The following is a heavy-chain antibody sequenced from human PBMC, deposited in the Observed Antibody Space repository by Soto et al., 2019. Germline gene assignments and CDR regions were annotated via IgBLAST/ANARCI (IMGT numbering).Heavy chain of an antibody. CDR3: ARTAAAGKYYYGMDV. J-gene: IGHJ6*02. D-gene: IGHD6-13*01. Sequence: GESLKISCKGSGYSSTSYWIGWVRQMPGKGLECMGIIYPGDSDTRYSPSFQGQVAISADKSISTAYLQWSGLKASDTAMYYCARTAAAGKYYYGMDVWGQGNTVTVSS. CDR2: IYPGDSDT. V-gene: IGHV5-51*01. CDR1: GYSSTSYW.